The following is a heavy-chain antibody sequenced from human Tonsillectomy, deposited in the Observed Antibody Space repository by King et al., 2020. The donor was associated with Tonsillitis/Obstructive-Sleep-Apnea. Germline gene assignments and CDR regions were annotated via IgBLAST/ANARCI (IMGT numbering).Heavy chain of an antibody. V-gene: IGHV3-23*04. CDR1: GFTFSSYA. CDR2: ISGSGGST. J-gene: IGHJ5*02. CDR3: AKALTTVTTTPDWFDP. Sequence: VQLVESGGGLVQPGGSLRLSCAASGFTFSSYAMSWVRQAPGKGLEWVSVISGSGGSTYYADSVKGRFTISRDNSKNTLYLQMNSLRAEDTAVYYWAKALTTVTTTPDWFDPWGQGTLVTVSS. D-gene: IGHD4-17*01.